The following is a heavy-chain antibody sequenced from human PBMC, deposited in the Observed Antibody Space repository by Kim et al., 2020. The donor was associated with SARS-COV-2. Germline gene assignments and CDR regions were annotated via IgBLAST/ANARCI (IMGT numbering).Heavy chain of an antibody. CDR2: IYNSGTI. CDR3: AREAAQLDRGFDY. J-gene: IGHJ4*02. D-gene: IGHD1-1*01. CDR1: GVSISGYY. Sequence: SETLSLTCAVSGVSISGYYWSWIRQAAGKGLEWIGRIYNSGTINYNPSLRSRIIMAVDTSKNQFSLNLISVTAADTAIYYCAREAAQLDRGFDYWGQGTLVTVSS. V-gene: IGHV4-4*07.